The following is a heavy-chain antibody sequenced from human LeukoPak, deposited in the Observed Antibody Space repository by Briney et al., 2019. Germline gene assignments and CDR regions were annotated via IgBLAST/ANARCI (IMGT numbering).Heavy chain of an antibody. CDR2: ISSSSTYI. D-gene: IGHD3-10*01. V-gene: IGHV3-21*04. CDR1: GFTFSSYT. J-gene: IGHJ3*02. Sequence: PGGSLRLSCAASGFTFSSYTMNWIRQAPGKGLEWVSSISSSSTYIYYADSLKGRFTISRDNAKNSLYLQMNSLRVEDTALYYCVKDNGYYGLSSVFDIWGQGTMVTVSS. CDR3: VKDNGYYGLSSVFDI.